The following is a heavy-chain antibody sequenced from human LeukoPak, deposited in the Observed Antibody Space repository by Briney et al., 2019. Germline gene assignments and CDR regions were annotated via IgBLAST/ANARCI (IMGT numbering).Heavy chain of an antibody. CDR1: GYSFTSYW. CDR2: IYPGDSDT. D-gene: IGHD4-23*01. CDR3: ARREGTTVVTDWFDP. Sequence: GESLKISCKGSGYSFTSYWIGWVRQMPGKGLEWMGIIYPGDSDTRYSPSFQGQVTISADKSISTAYLQWSSLKASDTAMYYCARREGTTVVTDWFDPWRQGTLVTVSS. J-gene: IGHJ5*02. V-gene: IGHV5-51*01.